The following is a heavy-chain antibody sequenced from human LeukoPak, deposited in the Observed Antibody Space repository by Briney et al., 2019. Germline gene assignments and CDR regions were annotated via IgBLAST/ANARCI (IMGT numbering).Heavy chain of an antibody. Sequence: PGGSLRLSCAASGFTFSGSAMHWVRQASGKGLEWVGRIRSKANSYATAYAASVKGRFTISRDDSKNTAYLQMNSLKTEDTAVYYCTSVLPGYSSGWFDWGQGTRVTVSS. J-gene: IGHJ4*02. CDR3: TSVLPGYSSGWFD. V-gene: IGHV3-73*01. D-gene: IGHD6-19*01. CDR1: GFTFSGSA. CDR2: IRSKANSYAT.